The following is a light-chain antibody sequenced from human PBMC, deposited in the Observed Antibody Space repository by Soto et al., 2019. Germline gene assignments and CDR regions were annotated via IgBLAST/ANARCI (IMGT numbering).Light chain of an antibody. CDR3: SSYTSSSTV. J-gene: IGLJ2*01. CDR1: SSDVGGYNY. Sequence: QSVLTQPASVSGSPVQSITIYCTGTSSDVGGYNYVSWYQQHPGKAPKLMIYEVSNRPSGVSHRFSGSNSGNTSSRTISGLQAEYAADYYCSSYTSSSTVFGGGTQLTVL. CDR2: EVS. V-gene: IGLV2-14*01.